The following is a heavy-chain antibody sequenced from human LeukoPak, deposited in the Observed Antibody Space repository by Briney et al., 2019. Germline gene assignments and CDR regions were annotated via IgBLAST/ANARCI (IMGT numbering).Heavy chain of an antibody. D-gene: IGHD5-12*01. CDR3: ARGKYSGNDYHFDY. CDR1: GFTFSSYW. CDR2: IKKDGSEK. V-gene: IGHV3-7*03. Sequence: GGFLRLSCAASGFTFSSYWMSWVRQAPGTGLEWVANIKKDGSEKYYVDSVKGRFTISRDNAKNSLYLQMNSLRAEDTAIYYCARGKYSGNDYHFDYWGQGTLVIVSS. J-gene: IGHJ4*02.